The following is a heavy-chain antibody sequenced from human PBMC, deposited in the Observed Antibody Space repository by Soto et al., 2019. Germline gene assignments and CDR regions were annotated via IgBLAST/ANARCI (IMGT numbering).Heavy chain of an antibody. CDR1: GFTFSSYA. CDR2: ISYDGSNK. Sequence: GGSLRLSCAASGFTFSSYAMHWVRQAPGKGLEWVAVISYDGSNKYYADSVKGRFTISRDNSKNTLYLQMNSLRAEDTAVYYCARAWATALRIDYWGQGTLVTVSS. CDR3: ARAWATALRIDY. J-gene: IGHJ4*02. V-gene: IGHV3-30-3*01. D-gene: IGHD5-12*01.